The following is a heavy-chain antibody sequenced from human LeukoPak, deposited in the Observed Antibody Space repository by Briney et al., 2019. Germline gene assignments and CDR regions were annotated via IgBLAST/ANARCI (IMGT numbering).Heavy chain of an antibody. D-gene: IGHD3-10*01. CDR1: GFTFSDYY. Sequence: GGSLRLSCAASGFTFSDYYMSWIRQAPGKGLEWVSYISSNGSTIYYAGSVKGRFTISRDNAKNSLYLQMNSLRAEDTAVYYCARADRTYYQGFYYWGQGTLVTVSS. J-gene: IGHJ4*02. V-gene: IGHV3-11*01. CDR2: ISSNGSTI. CDR3: ARADRTYYQGFYY.